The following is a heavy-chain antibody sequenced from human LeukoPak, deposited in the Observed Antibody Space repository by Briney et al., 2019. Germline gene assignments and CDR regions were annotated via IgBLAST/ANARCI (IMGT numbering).Heavy chain of an antibody. D-gene: IGHD5-18*01. CDR2: VNPNSGNT. V-gene: IGHV1-8*01. Sequence: ASVKVSCKASGYTFTSYDINWVRQATGQGLEWVGWVNPNSGNTGYAQKFQGRVTMTRNTSISTAYMELSSLRSEDTAVYYCARSGYIYGYLPDYYYYYHMDVWGKGTTVTVSS. J-gene: IGHJ6*03. CDR1: GYTFTSYD. CDR3: ARSGYIYGYLPDYYYYYHMDV.